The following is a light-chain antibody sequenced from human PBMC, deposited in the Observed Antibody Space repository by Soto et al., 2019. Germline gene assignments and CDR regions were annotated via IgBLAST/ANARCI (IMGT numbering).Light chain of an antibody. J-gene: IGKJ1*01. Sequence: DLQMTHSPSTLSPSVGYRVNITSRASQRISSAWAWYEQKPGKAPKLLIYDASSLESWVRSGSTGSGSGRELTLSISSMQPDDFATYDSQQYNSYSFGQGTRVDIK. CDR2: DAS. V-gene: IGKV1-5*01. CDR1: QRISSA. CDR3: QQYNSYS.